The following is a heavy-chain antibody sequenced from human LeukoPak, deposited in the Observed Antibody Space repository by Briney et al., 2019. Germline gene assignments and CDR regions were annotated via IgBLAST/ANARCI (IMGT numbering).Heavy chain of an antibody. CDR3: ARDSMVRGGTYFDY. CDR1: GYTFTSYA. J-gene: IGHJ4*02. CDR2: IIPILGIA. D-gene: IGHD3-10*01. Sequence: ASVKVSCKASGYTFTSYAISWVRQAPGQGLEWMGRIIPILGIANYAQRFQGRVTITADKSTSTAYMELSSLRSEDTAVYYCARDSMVRGGTYFDYWGQGTLVTVSS. V-gene: IGHV1-69*04.